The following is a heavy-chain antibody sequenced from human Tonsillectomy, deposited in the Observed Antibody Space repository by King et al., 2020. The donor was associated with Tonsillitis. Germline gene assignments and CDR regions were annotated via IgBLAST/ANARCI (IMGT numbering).Heavy chain of an antibody. V-gene: IGHV4-39*07. CDR2: VYYTGST. J-gene: IGHJ4*02. CDR1: GGSITSSNYY. D-gene: IGHD5-12*01. Sequence: QLQESGPGLVKPSETLSLTCTVPGGSITSSNYYWGWIRQPPGTGLEWIGSVYYTGSTFYNPSLKSRVTISVDTSKNQFSLRLNSVTAADTAVYYCAGGSRWGIVDYWGQGALVTVSS. CDR3: AGGSRWGIVDY.